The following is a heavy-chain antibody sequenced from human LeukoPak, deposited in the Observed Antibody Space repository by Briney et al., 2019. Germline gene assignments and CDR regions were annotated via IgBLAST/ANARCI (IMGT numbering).Heavy chain of an antibody. CDR3: ARALGSSSDY. V-gene: IGHV3-48*04. Sequence: GGSLRLSCAASGFTFSNYNINWVRQAPGKGLEWVSYISSSGSSIYFADSVKGRFTISRDNAKNTLYLQMNSLRAEDTAVYYCARALGSSSDYWGQGTLVTVSS. CDR1: GFTFSNYN. D-gene: IGHD1-26*01. CDR2: ISSSGSSI. J-gene: IGHJ4*02.